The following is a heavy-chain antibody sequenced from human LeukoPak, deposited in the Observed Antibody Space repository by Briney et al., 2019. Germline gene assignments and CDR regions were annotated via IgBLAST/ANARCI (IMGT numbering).Heavy chain of an antibody. V-gene: IGHV4-39*07. CDR1: GGSISSSSYY. Sequence: SETLSLTCTVSGGSISSSSYYWGWIRQPPGKGLEWIGSIYYSGSTYYNPSLKSRVTISVDTSKNQFSQKLSSVTAADTAVYYCARDPSIWAENWFDPWGQGTLVTVSS. D-gene: IGHD2-21*01. J-gene: IGHJ5*02. CDR3: ARDPSIWAENWFDP. CDR2: IYYSGST.